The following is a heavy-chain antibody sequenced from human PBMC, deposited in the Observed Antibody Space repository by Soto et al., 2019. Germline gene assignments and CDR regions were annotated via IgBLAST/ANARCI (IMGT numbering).Heavy chain of an antibody. CDR2: IYYSGRT. V-gene: IGHV4-31*03. CDR1: GGSLSRGGYY. D-gene: IGHD6-13*01. Sequence: SGTLSPTCTFSGGSLSRGGYYLSWDPQHPGKGLEWIGYIYYSGRTYYNPSLKSRVTISVDTSKNQFSLKLSSVTAADTAVYYCARVFSDSSSFFDPWGQGTLVTVSS. J-gene: IGHJ5*02. CDR3: ARVFSDSSSFFDP.